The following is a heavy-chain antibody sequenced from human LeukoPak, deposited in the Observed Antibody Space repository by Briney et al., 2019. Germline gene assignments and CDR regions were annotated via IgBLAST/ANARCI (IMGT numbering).Heavy chain of an antibody. J-gene: IGHJ5*02. D-gene: IGHD4-17*01. Sequence: PGGSLRLSCAASGFTFSDYYMSWIRQAPGKGLEWVSYISSSGSTIYYADSVKGRFTISRDNAKNSLYLQMNSLRAEDTALYYCAKGSDYGDASNWFDPWGQGTLVTVSS. CDR1: GFTFSDYY. CDR2: ISSSGSTI. V-gene: IGHV3-11*01. CDR3: AKGSDYGDASNWFDP.